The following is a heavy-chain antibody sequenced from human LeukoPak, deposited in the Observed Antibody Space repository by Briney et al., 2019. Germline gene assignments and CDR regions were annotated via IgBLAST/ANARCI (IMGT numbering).Heavy chain of an antibody. CDR3: AKWGDYDVLTGYYVSDY. CDR1: GFTFSNYA. J-gene: IGHJ4*02. CDR2: ITGSGGNT. Sequence: PGGSLRLSCVASGFTFSNYAMSWVRQAPGKGLEWVSAITGSGGNTYYAGSVKGRFTISRDNSMNTVFLQMNSLRAEDTAVYYCAKWGDYDVLTGYYVSDYWGQGTLVTVSS. V-gene: IGHV3-23*01. D-gene: IGHD3-9*01.